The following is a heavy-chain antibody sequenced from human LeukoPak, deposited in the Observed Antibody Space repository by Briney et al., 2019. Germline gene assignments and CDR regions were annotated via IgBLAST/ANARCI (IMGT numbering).Heavy chain of an antibody. J-gene: IGHJ3*02. V-gene: IGHV4-34*01. CDR1: GGSFSGYY. D-gene: IGHD2-2*01. Sequence: SETLSLTCAVYGGSFSGYYWSWIRQPPGKGLEWIGEINHSGSTNYNPSLKSRVTISVDTSKNQFSLKLSSVTAADTAVYYCARQNVVVPAAIGGSAFDIWGQGTMVTVSS. CDR3: ARQNVVVPAAIGGSAFDI. CDR2: INHSGST.